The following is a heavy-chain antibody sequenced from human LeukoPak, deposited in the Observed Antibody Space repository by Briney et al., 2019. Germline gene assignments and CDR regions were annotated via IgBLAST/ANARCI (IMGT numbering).Heavy chain of an antibody. CDR1: GFTFSSYA. Sequence: PGGSLRLSCAASGFTFSSYAMHWVRQAPGKGLEWVAVISYDGSNKYYADSVKGRFTVSRDNSKNTLYLQMNSLRPEDTAVYYCARDSYVIVPASIWGGVIQYFFDYWGQGTLVTVSS. J-gene: IGHJ4*02. CDR3: ARDSYVIVPASIWGGVIQYFFDY. CDR2: ISYDGSNK. V-gene: IGHV3-30*01. D-gene: IGHD2-2*01.